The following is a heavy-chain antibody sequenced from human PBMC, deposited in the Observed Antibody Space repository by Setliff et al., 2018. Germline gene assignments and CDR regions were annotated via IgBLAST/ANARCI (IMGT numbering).Heavy chain of an antibody. V-gene: IGHV4-39*01. D-gene: IGHD3-3*01. CDR3: ARMSGFQYMDV. CDR1: GGSISNSNYF. J-gene: IGHJ6*03. CDR2: VSYTGST. Sequence: SETLSLTCTVSGGSISNSNYFWGWIRQPPGKGLEWIGSVSYTGSTYYNPSLKSRVTISVDTSKNQVSLKLSSVTASDTAVYYCARMSGFQYMDVWGKGTTVTVSS.